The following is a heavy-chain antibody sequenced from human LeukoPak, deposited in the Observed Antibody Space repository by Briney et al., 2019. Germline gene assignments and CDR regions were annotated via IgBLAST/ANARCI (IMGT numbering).Heavy chain of an antibody. J-gene: IGHJ4*02. Sequence: KPGGSLRLSCAASGLTFSSYSMNWVRQAPGKGLEWVSSISSSSRYIYYADSVKGRFTISRDNAKNSLYLQMNSLRAEDTAVYYCASGIVGAKSDYWGQGTLVTVSS. V-gene: IGHV3-21*01. D-gene: IGHD1-26*01. CDR2: ISSSSRYI. CDR3: ASGIVGAKSDY. CDR1: GLTFSSYS.